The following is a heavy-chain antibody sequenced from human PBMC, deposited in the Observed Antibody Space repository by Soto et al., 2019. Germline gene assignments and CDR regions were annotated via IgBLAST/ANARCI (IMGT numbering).Heavy chain of an antibody. J-gene: IGHJ4*01. Sequence: SXTLSLTCTVSGGSINNAGYYWTWIRQHPRKGLEWIGYIYYSGNTFYNPSLKSRVSISVDTSKNQFSLNLTSVTAADTAVFYCARADWSGWIDYWGHGTLVTVSS. CDR2: IYYSGNT. CDR3: ARADWSGWIDY. D-gene: IGHD6-19*01. V-gene: IGHV4-31*03. CDR1: GGSINNAGYY.